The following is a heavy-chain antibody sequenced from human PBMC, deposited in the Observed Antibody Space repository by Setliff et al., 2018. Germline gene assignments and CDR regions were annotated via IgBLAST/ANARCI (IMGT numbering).Heavy chain of an antibody. D-gene: IGHD7-27*01. CDR1: GFTFSSYG. J-gene: IGHJ6*02. V-gene: IGHV3-30*02. CDR3: AKDREAWVYYYGMDV. Sequence: GGSLRLSCAASGFTFSSYGMHWVRQAPGKGLEWVAFIRYDGSNKYYADSVKGRFTISRDNSKNTLYLQMNSLRAEDTAVYYCAKDREAWVYYYGMDVWGQGTTVTV. CDR2: IRYDGSNK.